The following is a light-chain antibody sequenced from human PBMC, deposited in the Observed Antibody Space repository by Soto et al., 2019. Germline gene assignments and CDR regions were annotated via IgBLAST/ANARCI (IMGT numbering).Light chain of an antibody. J-gene: IGKJ5*01. CDR2: GAP. Sequence: IVLTQSPATLSLSPGETATLSCKASEPIKTFYFGWYQQKPGQAPRLLIYGAPSRATGIPDRFSGSGSGTDFTLTISSLEPEDSAVYYCQQRHMWPITFGQGTRLEIK. V-gene: IGKV3D-20*02. CDR3: QQRHMWPIT. CDR1: EPIKTFY.